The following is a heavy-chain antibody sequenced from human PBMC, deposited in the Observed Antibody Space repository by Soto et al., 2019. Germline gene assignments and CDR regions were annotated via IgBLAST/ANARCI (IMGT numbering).Heavy chain of an antibody. CDR2: IFYDGSNK. J-gene: IGHJ4*02. Sequence: PGGSLRLSCAASGFTFSHYGMHWVRQAPGKGLEWVAVIFYDGSNKYYADSVKGGFTISRDNSENTVYLQMNSLRAEDTAVYFCARDLAPNFYSGSYFDYWGQGS. CDR1: GFTFSHYG. V-gene: IGHV3-33*01. D-gene: IGHD1-26*01. CDR3: ARDLAPNFYSGSYFDY.